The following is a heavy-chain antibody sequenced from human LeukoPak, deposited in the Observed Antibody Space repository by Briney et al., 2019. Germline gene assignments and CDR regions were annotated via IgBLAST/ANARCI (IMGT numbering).Heavy chain of an antibody. Sequence: GGSLRLSCTASGFTFRSYSMNWVRQAPGKGLEWVSAIDPSSTYIYYADSVKGRFTISRDNAENSLYLQMNSLRVEDTAVYYCARAGSHRNSGYDFWGQGTLVTVSS. J-gene: IGHJ4*02. D-gene: IGHD5-12*01. CDR1: GFTFRSYS. CDR3: ARAGSHRNSGYDF. V-gene: IGHV3-21*01. CDR2: IDPSSTYI.